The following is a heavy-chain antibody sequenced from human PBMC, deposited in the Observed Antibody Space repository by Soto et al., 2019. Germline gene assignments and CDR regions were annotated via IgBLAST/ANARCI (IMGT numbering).Heavy chain of an antibody. J-gene: IGHJ4*02. D-gene: IGHD5-12*01. CDR2: IIPIFGTA. V-gene: IGHV1-69*13. CDR1: GGTFSSYA. CDR3: ARRSQYNSGPFDY. Sequence: GASVKVSCKASGGTFSSYAISWVRQAPGQGLEWMGGIIPIFGTANYAQKFQGRVTITADESTSTAYMELSSLRAEDTAVYYCARRSQYNSGPFDYWGQGTLVTVSS.